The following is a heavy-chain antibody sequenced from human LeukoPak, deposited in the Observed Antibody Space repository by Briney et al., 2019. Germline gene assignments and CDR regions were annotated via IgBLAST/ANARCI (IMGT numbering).Heavy chain of an antibody. V-gene: IGHV3-48*03. CDR1: GFTFSSYE. CDR3: AKDADYDFWSGYYGFDY. D-gene: IGHD3-3*01. J-gene: IGHJ4*02. CDR2: ISSSGSTI. Sequence: GGSLRLSCAASGFTFSSYEMNWVRQAPGKGLEWVSYISSSGSTIYYADSVKGRFTISRDNSKNTLYLQMNSLRAEDTAVYYCAKDADYDFWSGYYGFDYWGQGTLVTVSS.